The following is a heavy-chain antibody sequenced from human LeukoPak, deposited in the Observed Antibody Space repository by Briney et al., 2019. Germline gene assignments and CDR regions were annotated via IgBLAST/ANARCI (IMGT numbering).Heavy chain of an antibody. CDR1: GGSISSYY. V-gene: IGHV4-59*01. J-gene: IGHJ4*02. CDR2: IYSSGST. D-gene: IGHD1-26*01. CDR3: ARVVGDGYSDY. Sequence: PPETLSLTCTVSGGSISSYYWSWIRQPPGKGLEFIGYIYSSGSTNYNPSLKSRVTISVDTSKNQFSLKLNSVTAADTAVYYCARVVGDGYSDYWGQGTLVTVSS.